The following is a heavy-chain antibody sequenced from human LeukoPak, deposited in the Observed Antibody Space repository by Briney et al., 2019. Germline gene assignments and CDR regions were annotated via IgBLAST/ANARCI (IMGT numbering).Heavy chain of an antibody. CDR2: ISSSSSTI. Sequence: PGGSLRLSCAASGFTFSSYSMNWVRQAPGKGLEWVSYISSSSSTIYYADSVKGRFTISRDNAKNSLYLQMNSLRAEDTAVYYCARDHDYGDSGVLCWGQGTLVIVSS. D-gene: IGHD4-17*01. J-gene: IGHJ4*02. CDR3: ARDHDYGDSGVLC. V-gene: IGHV3-48*01. CDR1: GFTFSSYS.